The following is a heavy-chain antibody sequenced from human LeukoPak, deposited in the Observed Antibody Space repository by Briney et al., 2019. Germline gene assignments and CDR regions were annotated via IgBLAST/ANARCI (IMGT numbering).Heavy chain of an antibody. V-gene: IGHV4-59*08. CDR2: IHYSGST. Sequence: SETLSLTCTVSGGSISSYYWGWIRQPPGEGLEWIGYIHYSGSTNYNPSLKSRVTISVDTSKNQFSLKLSSVTAADTAVYYCARASRGYSNDYWGQGTLVTVSS. J-gene: IGHJ4*02. CDR1: GGSISSYY. D-gene: IGHD5-18*01. CDR3: ARASRGYSNDY.